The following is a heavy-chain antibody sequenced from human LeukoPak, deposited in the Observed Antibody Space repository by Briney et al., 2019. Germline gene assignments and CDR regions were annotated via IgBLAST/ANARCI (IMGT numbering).Heavy chain of an antibody. CDR1: GGSISSSSYY. CDR2: IYYSGST. V-gene: IGHV4-61*01. Sequence: SETLSLTCTVSGGSISSSSYYWGWIRQPPGKGLEWIGYIYYSGSTNYNPSLKSRVTISVDTSKNQFSLKLSSVTAADTAVYYCARDKEDSYFDIWGQGTMVTVSS. D-gene: IGHD2-15*01. J-gene: IGHJ3*02. CDR3: ARDKEDSYFDI.